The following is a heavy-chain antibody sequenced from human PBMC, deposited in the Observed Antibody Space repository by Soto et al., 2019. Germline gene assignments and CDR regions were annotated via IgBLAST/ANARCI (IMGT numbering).Heavy chain of an antibody. Sequence: PGGSLRLSCAASGFTFSSYSMNWVRQAPGKGLEWVSSISSSSSYIYYADSVKGRFTISRDNAKNSLYLQMNSLRAEDTALYYCAKDILLYSSRTYGMDVWGQGTTVTVSS. D-gene: IGHD6-13*01. CDR3: AKDILLYSSRTYGMDV. CDR2: ISSSSSYI. V-gene: IGHV3-21*04. CDR1: GFTFSSYS. J-gene: IGHJ6*02.